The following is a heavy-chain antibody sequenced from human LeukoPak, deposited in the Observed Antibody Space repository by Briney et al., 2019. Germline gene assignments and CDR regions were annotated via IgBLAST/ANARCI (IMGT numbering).Heavy chain of an antibody. D-gene: IGHD3-10*01. CDR3: ARLWGNF. J-gene: IGHJ4*02. V-gene: IGHV4-34*01. CDR2: INHSGST. CDR1: GGSFSGYY. Sequence: KPSETLSLTCAVYGGSFSGYYWSWIRQPPGKGLEWIGEINHSGSTNYNPSLKSRVTISVDTSKNQFSLKLSSVTAADTAVYYCARLWGNFWGQGTLVTVSS.